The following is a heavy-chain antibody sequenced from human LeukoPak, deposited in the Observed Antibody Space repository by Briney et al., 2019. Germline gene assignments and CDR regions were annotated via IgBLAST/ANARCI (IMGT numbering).Heavy chain of an antibody. V-gene: IGHV3-33*01. CDR2: IWYDGSNK. J-gene: IGHJ3*02. Sequence: PGRSLRLSCAASGFPFSNYGMHWVRQAPGQGLEWVAIIWYDGSNKFYADSVKGRFTISRDNSKNTLYLQMNSLRAENTAVFYCARDHSGAFDIWGQGTMVTVSS. CDR1: GFPFSNYG. CDR3: ARDHSGAFDI.